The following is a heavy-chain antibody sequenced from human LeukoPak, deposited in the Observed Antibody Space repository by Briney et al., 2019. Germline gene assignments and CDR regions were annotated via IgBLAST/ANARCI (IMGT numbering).Heavy chain of an antibody. CDR1: GYTFTGYY. V-gene: IGHV1-2*02. D-gene: IGHD6-19*01. Sequence: ASVKLSCKASGYTFTGYYMHWVRQAPGQGLEWMGWINPNSGGTNYAQKFQGRVTMTRDTSISTAYMELSRLRSDDTAVYYCARDLPSGSGWPYNWFDPWGQGTLVTVSS. CDR2: INPNSGGT. CDR3: ARDLPSGSGWPYNWFDP. J-gene: IGHJ5*02.